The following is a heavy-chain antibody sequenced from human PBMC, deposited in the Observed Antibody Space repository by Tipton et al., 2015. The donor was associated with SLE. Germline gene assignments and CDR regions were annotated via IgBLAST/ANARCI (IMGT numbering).Heavy chain of an antibody. CDR2: ISGSGTNK. CDR3: TIEYSSSDAFDS. D-gene: IGHD6-6*01. CDR1: GFRFSSYE. Sequence: SLRLSCAASGFRFSSYEMNWVRQAPGKGLEWVSYISGSGTNKYYADSVKGRFTISRDNAENSLYLQMNSLRAEDTALYYCTIEYSSSDAFDSWGQGTLVTVSS. V-gene: IGHV3-48*03. J-gene: IGHJ4*02.